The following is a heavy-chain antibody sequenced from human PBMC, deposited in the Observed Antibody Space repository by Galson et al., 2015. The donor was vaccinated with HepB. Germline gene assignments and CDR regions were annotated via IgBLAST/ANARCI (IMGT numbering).Heavy chain of an antibody. CDR3: AKNGGAFDI. D-gene: IGHD2-8*01. CDR2: IKPDGRER. CDR1: GFTFSSNW. Sequence: SLRLSCAASGFTFSSNWMTWVRQAPGKGLEWVANIKPDGRERNYVDSVKGRFTISRDNAKSSLYLQMNSLRAEDTAVYYCAKNGGAFDIWGQGTMVIVSS. V-gene: IGHV3-7*03. J-gene: IGHJ3*02.